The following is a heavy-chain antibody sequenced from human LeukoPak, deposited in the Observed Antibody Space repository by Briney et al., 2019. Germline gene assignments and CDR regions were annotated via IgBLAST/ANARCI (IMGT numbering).Heavy chain of an antibody. V-gene: IGHV6-1*01. CDR1: GDSVSSNSVA. CDR2: TYYRSKWYN. J-gene: IGHJ4*02. CDR3: ARGIARIVVVPAANSVDY. D-gene: IGHD2-2*01. Sequence: SQTLSLTCAISGDSVSSNSVAWHWIRQSPSRGLEWLGRTYYRSKWYNDYAVSVKSRITINPDTSKNQFSLQLNSVTPEDTAVYYCARGIARIVVVPAANSVDYWGQGTLVTVSS.